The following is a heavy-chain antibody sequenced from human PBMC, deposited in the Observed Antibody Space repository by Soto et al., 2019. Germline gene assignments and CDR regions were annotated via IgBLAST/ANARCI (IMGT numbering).Heavy chain of an antibody. D-gene: IGHD3-16*01. V-gene: IGHV4-4*02. CDR2: IYHSGST. J-gene: IGHJ6*02. CDR3: ARVRLGDYYYYGMDV. CDR1: GGSISSSNW. Sequence: SETLSLTCAVSGGSISSSNWWSWVRQPPGKGLEWIREIYHSGSTNYNPSLKSRVTISVDKSKNQFSLKLSSVTAADTAVYYCARVRLGDYYYYGMDVWAQRTTVTVSS.